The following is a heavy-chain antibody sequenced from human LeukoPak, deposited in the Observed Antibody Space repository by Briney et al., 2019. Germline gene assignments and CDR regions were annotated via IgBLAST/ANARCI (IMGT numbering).Heavy chain of an antibody. J-gene: IGHJ6*02. Sequence: PGGSLRLSCAGSGFTFSNYGMHWVRQAPGMGLEWVAVISYGGENKYYADSVRGRFTISRDNSKNTLYLQMNSLRAEDTAVYYCAKDFSLYGGNSLPYYYYGMDVWGQGTTVTVSS. V-gene: IGHV3-30*18. CDR3: AKDFSLYGGNSLPYYYYGMDV. CDR2: ISYGGENK. CDR1: GFTFSNYG. D-gene: IGHD4-23*01.